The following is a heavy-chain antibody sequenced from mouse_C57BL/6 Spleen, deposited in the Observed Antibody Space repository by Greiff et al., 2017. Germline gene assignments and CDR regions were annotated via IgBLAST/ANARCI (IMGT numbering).Heavy chain of an antibody. V-gene: IGHV1-52*01. CDR3: APLGREIAY. J-gene: IGHJ3*01. D-gene: IGHD4-1*01. CDR2: IDPSDSET. Sequence: QVQLQQPGAELVRPGSSVKLSCKASGYTFTSYWMHWVKQRPIQGLDWIGNIDPSDSETHYNEKFKDKATLTVDKSSSTAYMQLSSLTSEDSAVYYCAPLGREIAYWGQGTLVTVSA. CDR1: GYTFTSYW.